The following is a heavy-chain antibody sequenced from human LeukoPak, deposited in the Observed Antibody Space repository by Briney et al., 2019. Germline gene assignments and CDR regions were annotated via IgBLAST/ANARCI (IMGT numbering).Heavy chain of an antibody. J-gene: IGHJ4*02. CDR3: ARVRSCSSTSCYMFPYY. V-gene: IGHV1-18*01. Sequence: ASVKVSCKASGYTFTSYGISWVRQAPGQGLEWMGWISAYNGNTNYAQKLQGRVTMTTDTSTSTAYMELRSLRSDDTAVYYCARVRSCSSTSCYMFPYYWGQGTLVTVSS. CDR1: GYTFTSYG. CDR2: ISAYNGNT. D-gene: IGHD2-2*02.